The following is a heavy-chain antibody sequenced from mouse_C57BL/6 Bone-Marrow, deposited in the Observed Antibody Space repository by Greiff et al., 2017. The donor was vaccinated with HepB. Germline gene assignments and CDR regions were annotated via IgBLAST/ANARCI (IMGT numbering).Heavy chain of an antibody. Sequence: VQLQQSGPVLARPGASVKISCKASGYTFTDYYINWVKQRPGQGLEWIGSIYPGSGNTKYNEKFKGKATLTVDTSSSTAYMQLSSLTSEDSAVYFCARSEDYWGQGTTLTGSS. J-gene: IGHJ2*01. CDR2: IYPGSGNT. CDR1: GYTFTDYY. CDR3: ARSEDY. V-gene: IGHV1-84*01.